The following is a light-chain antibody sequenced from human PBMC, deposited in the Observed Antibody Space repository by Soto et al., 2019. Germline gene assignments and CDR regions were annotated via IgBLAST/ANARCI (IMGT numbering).Light chain of an antibody. CDR2: GAS. J-gene: IGKJ1*01. CDR3: QRYGSSPPRT. V-gene: IGKV3-20*01. CDR1: QSVSSSY. Sequence: EIVLTQSPGTLSLSPGERATLSCRASQSVSSSYLAWYQQKPGQAPRLLIYGASTRATDVPDRFSGSGSGADFTLSISRLEPEDFAVYYCQRYGSSPPRTFGQGTKVDI.